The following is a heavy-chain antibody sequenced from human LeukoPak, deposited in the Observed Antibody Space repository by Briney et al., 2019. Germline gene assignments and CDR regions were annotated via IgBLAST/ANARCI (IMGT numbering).Heavy chain of an antibody. V-gene: IGHV4-59*01. J-gene: IGHJ4*02. D-gene: IGHD5-18*01. CDR1: GGSISSYY. CDR3: ARAGYSYGTGYYFDY. CDR2: IYYTGAT. Sequence: SETLSLTCTVSGGSISSYYWSWIRLPPGKGLEWIGYIYYTGATYYNPSLKSRVTISLDASKNQFSLKLSSVTAADAAVYYCARAGYSYGTGYYFDYWSQGALVTVSS.